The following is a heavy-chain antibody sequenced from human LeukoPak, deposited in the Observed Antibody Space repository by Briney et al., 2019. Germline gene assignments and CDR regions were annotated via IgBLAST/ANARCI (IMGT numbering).Heavy chain of an antibody. D-gene: IGHD3-3*01. V-gene: IGHV1-8*01. CDR1: GYTFTSYD. Sequence: ASVTVSCKASGYTFTSYDINWVRQATGQGLEWMGWMNPNSGKTGYAQKFQGRVTMTRNTSISTAYMELSSLRSEDTAVYYCARVKPIWSGYYGDYYYYYGMDVWGQGTTVAVSS. CDR2: MNPNSGKT. CDR3: ARVKPIWSGYYGDYYYYYGMDV. J-gene: IGHJ6*02.